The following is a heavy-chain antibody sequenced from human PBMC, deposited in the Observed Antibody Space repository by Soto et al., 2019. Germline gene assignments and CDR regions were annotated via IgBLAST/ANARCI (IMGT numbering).Heavy chain of an antibody. CDR3: ASAPAPGSHDYVWGSYRRNWFDP. CDR1: GYTFTSYY. D-gene: IGHD3-16*02. CDR2: INPSGGST. J-gene: IGHJ5*02. V-gene: IGHV1-46*01. Sequence: ASVKVSCKASGYTFTSYYMHWVRQAPGQGLEWMGIINPSGGSTSYAQKFQGRVTMTRDTSTSTVYMELSSLRSEDTAVYYCASAPAPGSHDYVWGSYRRNWFDPWGQGTLVTVSS.